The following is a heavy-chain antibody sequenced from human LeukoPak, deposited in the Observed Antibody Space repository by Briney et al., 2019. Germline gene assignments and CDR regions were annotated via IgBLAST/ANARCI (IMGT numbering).Heavy chain of an antibody. J-gene: IGHJ6*03. CDR1: GYTFSDYD. CDR3: ARVVMKAFYYYYMDV. CDR2: TNPTSGDT. D-gene: IGHD4-23*01. Sequence: SVKVSCKASGYTFSDYDVNWVRPVPGQGLEWMGSTNPTSGDTGYGKKFQGRVTMTRSMSRNTAYMELSRLRSEDTAVYFCARVVMKAFYYYYMDVWGKGTTIIISS. V-gene: IGHV1-8*01.